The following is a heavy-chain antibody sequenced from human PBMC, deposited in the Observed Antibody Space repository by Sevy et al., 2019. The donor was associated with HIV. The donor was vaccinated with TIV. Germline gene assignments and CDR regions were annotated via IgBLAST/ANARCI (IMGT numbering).Heavy chain of an antibody. D-gene: IGHD2-2*01. Sequence: GGSLRLSCAASAFTFSAYGMHWVRQAPGKGLEWVSTIWFDGGKKDYADSVKGRFTISRDNSKNTLYLQMNSLRAEDTDVYYCVRAGVPAAIGFDYWGQGTLVTVSS. J-gene: IGHJ4*02. CDR2: IWFDGGKK. CDR1: AFTFSAYG. V-gene: IGHV3-33*01. CDR3: VRAGVPAAIGFDY.